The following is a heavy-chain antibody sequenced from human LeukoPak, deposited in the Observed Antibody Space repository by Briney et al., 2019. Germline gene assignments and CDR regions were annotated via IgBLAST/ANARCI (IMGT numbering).Heavy chain of an antibody. Sequence: GGALRLSCAAPGFTFSDYTMHWGPPAPGKGVGWVAVISYDGSNKYYADSVKGRFTISRDNTKNTLYLQMNSLRAEDTAVYYCARDSASGTGSFDYWGQGNLVIVSS. J-gene: IGHJ4*02. CDR1: GFTFSDYT. D-gene: IGHD6-13*01. CDR2: ISYDGSNK. V-gene: IGHV3-30-3*01. CDR3: ARDSASGTGSFDY.